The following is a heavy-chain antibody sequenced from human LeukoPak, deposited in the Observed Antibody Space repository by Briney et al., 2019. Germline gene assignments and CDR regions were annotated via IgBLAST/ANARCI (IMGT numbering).Heavy chain of an antibody. Sequence: HSWTLSLTCTVSRGSISSYYWSWLRQPPGKGLEWIGYIYYSGSTNYNPSLKSRVTISVDTSENQFSLKLSSVTAADTGVYYCARVSRGSYSADYWGEGTLVTVSS. CDR3: ARVSRGSYSADY. V-gene: IGHV4-59*01. D-gene: IGHD1-26*01. J-gene: IGHJ4*02. CDR1: RGSISSYY. CDR2: IYYSGST.